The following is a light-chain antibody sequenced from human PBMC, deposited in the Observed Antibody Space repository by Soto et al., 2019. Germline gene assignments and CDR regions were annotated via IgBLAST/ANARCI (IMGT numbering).Light chain of an antibody. J-gene: IGKJ1*01. CDR2: GAS. V-gene: IGKV3-15*01. CDR3: QQYNYWPWT. Sequence: EIVMTQSPATLSVSPGERATLSCRASQSVSSNLAWYQQKPGQAPRLLIYGASNRTLGIPARFSGSGSGTEFTLTISSLQSEDFAVYYCQQYNYWPWTFGQGTKVEIK. CDR1: QSVSSN.